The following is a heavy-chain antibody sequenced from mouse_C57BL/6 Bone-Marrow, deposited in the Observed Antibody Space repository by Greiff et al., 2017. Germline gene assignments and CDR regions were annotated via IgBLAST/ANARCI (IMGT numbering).Heavy chain of an antibody. CDR3: TRQRWVPWFAY. CDR1: GYTFTDYE. V-gene: IGHV1-15*01. Sequence: QVHVKQSGAELVRPGASVMLSCKASGYTFTDYEMHWVKQTPVHGLEWIGAIDPETGGTAYNQKFKGKAILTADKSSSTAYMGLRSLTSEDSAVYYCTRQRWVPWFAYWGQGTLVTVSA. D-gene: IGHD2-14*01. J-gene: IGHJ3*01. CDR2: IDPETGGT.